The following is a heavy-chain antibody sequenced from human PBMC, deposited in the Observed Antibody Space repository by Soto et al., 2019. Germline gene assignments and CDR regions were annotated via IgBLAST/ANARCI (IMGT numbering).Heavy chain of an antibody. CDR2: INPNVGGT. CDR3: ARGGREVPRIPYDT. V-gene: IGHV1-2*02. J-gene: IGHJ5*02. CDR1: GYTFTDYY. D-gene: IGHD3-16*01. Sequence: ASVKVSCKASGYTFTDYYVHWVRQAPGQGLEWMGWINPNVGGTNYARKFQGRVTMTRETSISTVYMKLTRLSPDDTAIYYCARGGREVPRIPYDTWGQGTRVTVSS.